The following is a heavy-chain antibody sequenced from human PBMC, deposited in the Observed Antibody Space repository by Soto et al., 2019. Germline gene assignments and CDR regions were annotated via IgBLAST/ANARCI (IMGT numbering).Heavy chain of an antibody. CDR3: ARTVLGPDLLADSFVDYYYYMDV. D-gene: IGHD3-9*01. J-gene: IGHJ6*03. CDR1: GGSTSNSY. Sequence: PETLSLTSTVSGGSTSNSYWSWLRQPPGKGPEWISYVYYTGSASYNPSLKRRVTFSADSSRGQFSLRLNSVTAADTAVYYCARTVLGPDLLADSFVDYYYYMDVWGQGTTVTVSS. V-gene: IGHV4-59*08. CDR2: VYYTGSA.